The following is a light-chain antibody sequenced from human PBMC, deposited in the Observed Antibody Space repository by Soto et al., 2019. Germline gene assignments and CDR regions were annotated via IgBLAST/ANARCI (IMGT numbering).Light chain of an antibody. CDR3: SSYAGSNPVV. CDR2: EVT. Sequence: QSVLTQPPSASGSPGQSVTISCTGTSSDVGGYNYVSWYQQHPGKAPKLIIFEVTKRPSGVPDRFSGSKSGNTASLTVSGLQAEDEADYYCSSYAGSNPVVFVGRTKLTVL. J-gene: IGLJ2*01. V-gene: IGLV2-8*01. CDR1: SSDVGGYNY.